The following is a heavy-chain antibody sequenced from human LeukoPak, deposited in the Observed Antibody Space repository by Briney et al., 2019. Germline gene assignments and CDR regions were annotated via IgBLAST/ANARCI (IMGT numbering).Heavy chain of an antibody. V-gene: IGHV4-38-2*02. J-gene: IGHJ4*02. Sequence: PSETLSLTCTVSGYSISSGYYWGWIRQPPGKGLEWIGSIYHSGSTYYNPSLKSRVTISVDTSKNQFSLKLSSVTAADTAVYYCARGGVNWNLNYWGQGTLVTVSS. CDR3: ARGGVNWNLNY. CDR2: IYHSGST. CDR1: GYSISSGYY. D-gene: IGHD1-1*01.